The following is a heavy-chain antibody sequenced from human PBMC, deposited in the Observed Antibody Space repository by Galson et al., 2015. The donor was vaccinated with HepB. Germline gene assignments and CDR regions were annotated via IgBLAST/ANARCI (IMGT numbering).Heavy chain of an antibody. Sequence: SLRLSCAASGFSFSTYAMAWVRQAPGRGLEWVSLISGSGGTTYYAASVKGRFTVSRDNSKNTLHLQMNSLTAADTAVYYCASADYYHDNSGFYAFYFGSWGRGTLVTVSS. CDR1: GFSFSTYA. J-gene: IGHJ4*02. V-gene: IGHV3-23*01. CDR3: ASADYYHDNSGFYAFYFGS. D-gene: IGHD3-22*01. CDR2: ISGSGGTT.